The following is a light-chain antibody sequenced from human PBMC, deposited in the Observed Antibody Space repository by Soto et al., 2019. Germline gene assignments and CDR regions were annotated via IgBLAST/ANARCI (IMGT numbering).Light chain of an antibody. CDR3: SSFTSTNTVL. CDR2: NVR. Sequence: QSALTQPASVSGSPGQSITISCTGTSSDVGGYNYVSWYQQHPGKAPKLMIYNVRNRPSGVSNRFSGSKSGNTASLTISGLQAEDEGHYYCSSFTSTNTVLFGGGTQLTVL. V-gene: IGLV2-14*01. J-gene: IGLJ2*01. CDR1: SSDVGGYNY.